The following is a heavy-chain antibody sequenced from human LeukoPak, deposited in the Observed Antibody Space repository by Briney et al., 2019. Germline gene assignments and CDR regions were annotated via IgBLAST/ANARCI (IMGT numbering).Heavy chain of an antibody. D-gene: IGHD1-1*01. CDR3: ARPQETAGDASDI. J-gene: IGHJ3*02. CDR2: IYPGDSDT. V-gene: IGHV5-51*01. CDR1: GDSFTSYW. Sequence: GESLKISCKGSGDSFTSYWIGWVRQMAGKGLEWMGIIYPGDSDTRYSPSFQGQVTISADKSISTAYLQWSSLKALDTAMYYCARPQETAGDASDIWGQGTMVTVSS.